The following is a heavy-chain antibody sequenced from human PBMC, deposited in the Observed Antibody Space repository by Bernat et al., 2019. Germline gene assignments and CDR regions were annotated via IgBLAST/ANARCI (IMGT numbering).Heavy chain of an antibody. V-gene: IGHV4-4*02. CDR1: GDSISSGAW. D-gene: IGHD1-7*01. CDR2: IFHRGST. J-gene: IGHJ4*02. Sequence: QVQLQESGPGLVKPSETLSLTCAVSGDSISSGAWWSWVCQPPGKGLEWIGEIFHRGSTSYNPSLESRVTLSVDTSKNQFSLKLNSVTAADTAVYYCARAGNYNVAGYWGQGTLVTVSS. CDR3: ARAGNYNVAGY.